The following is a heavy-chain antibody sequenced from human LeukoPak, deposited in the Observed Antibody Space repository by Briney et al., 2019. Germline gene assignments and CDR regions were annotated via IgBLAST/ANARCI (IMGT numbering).Heavy chain of an antibody. CDR3: ARGLYGDYSFDY. CDR1: GGSFSGYY. V-gene: IGHV4-34*01. CDR2: INHSGRT. Sequence: SETLSLTCAVYGGSFSGYYWSWIRQPPGKGVEWVGEINHSGRTNYNPSLMSRVTISVDTSKNQFSLKLSSVTAADTAVYYCARGLYGDYSFDYWGQGTLVTVSS. D-gene: IGHD4-17*01. J-gene: IGHJ4*02.